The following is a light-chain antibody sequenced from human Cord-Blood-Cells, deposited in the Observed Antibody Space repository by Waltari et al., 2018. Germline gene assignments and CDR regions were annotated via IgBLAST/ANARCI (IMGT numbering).Light chain of an antibody. CDR1: QRVSSY. V-gene: IGKV3-11*01. J-gene: IGKJ1*01. CDR2: DAS. Sequence: ELVLTQSPATLSLSPWQRATLSCRASQRVSSYLAWYQQKPGQAPRLLIYDASNRATGIPARFSGSGSGTDFTLTISSLEPEDFAVYYCQQRSNWPRTFGQGTKVEIK. CDR3: QQRSNWPRT.